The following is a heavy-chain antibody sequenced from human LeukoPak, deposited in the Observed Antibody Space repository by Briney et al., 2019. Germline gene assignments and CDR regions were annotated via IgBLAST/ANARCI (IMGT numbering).Heavy chain of an antibody. J-gene: IGHJ4*02. D-gene: IGHD6-13*01. CDR2: ISSIGGST. V-gene: IGHV3-64*01. CDR1: GFNFSSYA. CDR3: ARAAAGPLDY. Sequence: GGSLRLSCAASGFNFSSYAMHWVRQAPGKGLEYVSAISSIGGSTYYANSVKGRFTIFRDNSKNTLYLQMGSLRAEDMAVYYCARAAAGPLDYWGQGTLVTVSS.